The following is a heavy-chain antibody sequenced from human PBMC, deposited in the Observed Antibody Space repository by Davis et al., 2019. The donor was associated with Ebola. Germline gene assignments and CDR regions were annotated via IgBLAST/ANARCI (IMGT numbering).Heavy chain of an antibody. CDR2: VFYNGNT. D-gene: IGHD6-13*01. Sequence: MPSETLSLTCSVSGASIRNSFYWWVWIRQSPGKGLEWIGNVFYNGNTYYNPFLENRVTISVDTSKNQFSLTLSSVTAADTAVYYCARPRYSSSWPEALSFWGQGSRVTVSS. CDR1: GASIRNSFYW. V-gene: IGHV4-39*01. CDR3: ARPRYSSSWPEALSF. J-gene: IGHJ3*01.